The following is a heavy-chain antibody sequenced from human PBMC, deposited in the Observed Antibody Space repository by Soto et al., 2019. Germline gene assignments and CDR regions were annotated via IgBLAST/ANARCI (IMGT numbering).Heavy chain of an antibody. CDR2: IIPIFTTA. CDR3: ASSRITIFGVPPMATYYYYGMDV. J-gene: IGHJ6*02. CDR1: GGTFSSYA. D-gene: IGHD3-3*01. Sequence: SVKVSCKASGGTFSSYAISWVRQAPGQGLEWMGGIIPIFTTANYAQKFQGRVTITADESTSTVYVELSSPRSEDTAVFYCASSRITIFGVPPMATYYYYGMDVWGQGTTVTVSS. V-gene: IGHV1-69*13.